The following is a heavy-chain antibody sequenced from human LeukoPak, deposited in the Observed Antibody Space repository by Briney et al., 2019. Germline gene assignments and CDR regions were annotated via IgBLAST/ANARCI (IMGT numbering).Heavy chain of an antibody. D-gene: IGHD1-1*01. CDR1: GFTFSSYS. Sequence: NPGGSLRLSCAASGFTFSSYSMNWVRQAPGKGLEWVSSISSSSTYIYYTDSVKGRFTISRDNPKNSVYPQMNSLRAGDTAVYYCARDRVHAFDIWGQGTMVTVSS. V-gene: IGHV3-21*01. CDR2: ISSSSTYI. J-gene: IGHJ3*02. CDR3: ARDRVHAFDI.